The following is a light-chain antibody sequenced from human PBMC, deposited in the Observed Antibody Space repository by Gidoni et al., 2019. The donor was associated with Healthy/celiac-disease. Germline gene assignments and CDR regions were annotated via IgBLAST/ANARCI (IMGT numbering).Light chain of an antibody. J-gene: IGKJ4*01. CDR2: AAS. CDR3: QQSYSTPLT. V-gene: IGKV1-39*01. CDR1: QSISSY. Sequence: DIQMTQSPSSLSASVGDRVTITCRASQSISSYLNWYQQKPGKAPKLLIYAASSLQSGVPSRFSGSESGTDFTLTISSLQPEDFATYYCQQSYSTPLTFXGXTKVEIK.